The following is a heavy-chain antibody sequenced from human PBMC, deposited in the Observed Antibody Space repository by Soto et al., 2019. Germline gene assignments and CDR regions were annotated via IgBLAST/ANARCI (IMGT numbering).Heavy chain of an antibody. V-gene: IGHV3-30-3*01. Sequence: QVQLEESGGGVVQPGRSLRLSCVASGFTFRNYPVHWVRQAPGKGLEWVAVTSSDGNVKYYADSVKGRFTISRDNSKNSLFLQMSRRRRDTAAVSYCARHPVVGVWLNDYWGQGTLGTAAS. CDR3: ARHPVVGVWLNDY. CDR2: TSSDGNVK. J-gene: IGHJ4*02. CDR1: GFTFRNYP. D-gene: IGHD6-19*01.